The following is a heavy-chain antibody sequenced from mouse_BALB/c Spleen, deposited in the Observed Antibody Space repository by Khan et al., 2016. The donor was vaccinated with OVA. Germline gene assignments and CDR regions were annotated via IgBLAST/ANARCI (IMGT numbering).Heavy chain of an antibody. CDR1: GYSITRNYA. V-gene: IGHV3-2*02. CDR3: ARENYYGYALDY. Sequence: EVQLQESGPGLVKPSQSLSLTCTVTGYSITRNYAWNWIRQFPGNKLEWMGYISYSGINTYNPSLKSRVSITRDTSKNQFFLQLNSVTTEDTATYYCARENYYGYALDYWGQGTSVTVSS. J-gene: IGHJ4*01. D-gene: IGHD1-1*01. CDR2: ISYSGIN.